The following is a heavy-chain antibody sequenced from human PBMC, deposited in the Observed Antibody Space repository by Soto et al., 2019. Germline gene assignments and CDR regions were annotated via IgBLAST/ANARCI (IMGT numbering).Heavy chain of an antibody. D-gene: IGHD3-10*01. V-gene: IGHV1-69*12. CDR3: ARAPDPVRYEPISPYYYYYGMDV. CDR2: IIPIFGTA. Sequence: QVQLVQSGAEVKKPGSSVKVSCKASGGTFSSYAISWVRQAPGQGLEWMGGIIPIFGTANYAQKFQGRVTITADESTSTAYMELSSLRSEDTAVYYCARAPDPVRYEPISPYYYYYGMDVWGQGTTVTVSS. J-gene: IGHJ6*02. CDR1: GGTFSSYA.